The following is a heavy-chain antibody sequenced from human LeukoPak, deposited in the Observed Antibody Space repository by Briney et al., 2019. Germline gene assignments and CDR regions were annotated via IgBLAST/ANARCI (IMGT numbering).Heavy chain of an antibody. D-gene: IGHD6-6*01. CDR1: GGAISHYY. CDR2: IYTSGST. V-gene: IGHV4-4*07. Sequence: PSETLSLTCTVSGGAISHYYWSWIRQPAGKGLEWIGRIYTSGSTNYKPSLKSRVTMSVDTSKNQFSLKLSPVTAADTAVYYCARDALGIAARAFDCWGQGTLVTVSS. J-gene: IGHJ4*02. CDR3: ARDALGIAARAFDC.